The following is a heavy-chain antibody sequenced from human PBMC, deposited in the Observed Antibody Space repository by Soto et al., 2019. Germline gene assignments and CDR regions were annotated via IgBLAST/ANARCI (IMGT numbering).Heavy chain of an antibody. V-gene: IGHV4-34*01. CDR1: GGSFSGYY. J-gene: IGHJ5*02. D-gene: IGHD4-4*01. CDR3: ARMTTVTTGWFDP. Sequence: SGTLSLTCAVYGGSFSGYYWSWIRQPPGKGLEWIGEINHSGSTNYNPSLKSRVTISVDTSKNQFSLKLSSVTAADTAVYYCARMTTVTTGWFDPWGQGTLVTVSS. CDR2: INHSGST.